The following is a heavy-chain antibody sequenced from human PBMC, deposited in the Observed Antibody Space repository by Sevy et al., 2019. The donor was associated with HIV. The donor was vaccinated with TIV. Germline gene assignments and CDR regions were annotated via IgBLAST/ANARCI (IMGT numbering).Heavy chain of an antibody. CDR1: GFTFSSYA. J-gene: IGHJ4*02. D-gene: IGHD3-22*01. Sequence: GGSLRLSCAASGFTFSSYAMSWVRQAPGKGLEWVSAISGSGGSTYYADSVKGRFTISRDNSKNTLYLQMNCLRAEDTAVYYCAKSYYYDSSGFPTQTFDYWGQGTLVTVSS. CDR2: ISGSGGST. V-gene: IGHV3-23*01. CDR3: AKSYYYDSSGFPTQTFDY.